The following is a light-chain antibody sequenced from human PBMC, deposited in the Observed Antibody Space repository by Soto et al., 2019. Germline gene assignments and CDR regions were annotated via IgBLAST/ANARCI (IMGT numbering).Light chain of an antibody. J-gene: IGKJ1*01. CDR3: QQYNSFSWT. V-gene: IGKV1-5*03. CDR2: KAS. CDR1: QSISSW. Sequence: DIQMTQSPSTLSASVGDRVTITCRASQSISSWLAWYQQKPGKAPKLLIYKASSLEVGVPSRFSGSGSGTEFTLTISSLQPDDFATYYCQQYNSFSWTFVQGTKV.